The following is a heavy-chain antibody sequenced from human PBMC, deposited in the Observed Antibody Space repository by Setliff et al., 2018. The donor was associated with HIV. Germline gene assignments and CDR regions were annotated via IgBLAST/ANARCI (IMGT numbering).Heavy chain of an antibody. CDR1: GYTFTSCF. J-gene: IGHJ4*02. CDR3: AKGYHTAATGTRVANYFDY. V-gene: IGHV1-46*01. D-gene: IGHD6-13*01. CDR2: INPSDGSA. Sequence: GASVKVSCKASGYTFTSCFLHWVRQAPGQGLEYMGIINPSDGSADYVEKFQDRVTITRDTSTSTVYMEMSSLRSEDTAIYYCAKGYHTAATGTRVANYFDYWGQGTLVTVSS.